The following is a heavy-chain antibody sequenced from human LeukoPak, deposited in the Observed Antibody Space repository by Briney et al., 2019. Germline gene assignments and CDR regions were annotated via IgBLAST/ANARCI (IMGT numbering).Heavy chain of an antibody. Sequence: PSETLSLTCAVSGGSISSADYYWSWVRQPPGKGLEWIGYIYWSGSTYYTPSLKRRVSISIATSKNQFSLKLNSVTAAVTAVYFSARVRDGYPGYFDSWGQGTLVTVSS. CDR1: GGSISSADYY. J-gene: IGHJ4*02. V-gene: IGHV4-30-4*01. CDR3: ARVRDGYPGYFDS. CDR2: IYWSGST. D-gene: IGHD5-24*01.